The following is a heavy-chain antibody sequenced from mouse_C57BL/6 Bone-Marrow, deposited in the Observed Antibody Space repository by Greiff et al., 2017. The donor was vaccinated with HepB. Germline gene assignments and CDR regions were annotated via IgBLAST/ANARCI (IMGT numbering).Heavy chain of an antibody. J-gene: IGHJ4*01. CDR2: IRNKANGYTT. CDR3: ARYYYGSSPYCAIDY. V-gene: IGHV7-3*01. D-gene: IGHD1-1*01. Sequence: EVQRVESGGGLVQPGGSLSLSCAASGFTFTDYYMSWVRQPPGKALEWLGFIRNKANGYTTEYSASVKGRFTISRDNSQSILYLQMNALRAEDSATYYCARYYYGSSPYCAIDYWGQGTSVTVSS. CDR1: GFTFTDYY.